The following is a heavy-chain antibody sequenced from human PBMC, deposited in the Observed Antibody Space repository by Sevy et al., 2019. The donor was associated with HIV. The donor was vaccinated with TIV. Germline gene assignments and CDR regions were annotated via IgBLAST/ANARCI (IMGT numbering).Heavy chain of an antibody. Sequence: GGSLRLSCAASGFTLSRYGMHWVRQAPGKGLDWVAVIWNDRSNENYADSVRGRFTISRDNSKNMLYLQMNNLRAEDTAVYYCPSLPNHYYDRSGYSGDDGFDIWGRGTMVTVSS. J-gene: IGHJ3*02. V-gene: IGHV3-33*01. CDR2: IWNDRSNE. D-gene: IGHD3-22*01. CDR1: GFTLSRYG. CDR3: PSLPNHYYDRSGYSGDDGFDI.